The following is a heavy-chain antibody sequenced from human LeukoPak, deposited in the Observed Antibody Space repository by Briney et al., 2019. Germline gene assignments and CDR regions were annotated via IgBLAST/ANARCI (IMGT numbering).Heavy chain of an antibody. Sequence: PSETLSLTCSVSGGSLCGDYGSWVRQTPGKGVEGVGKIYYSGSTNYNPSLKSRVTISIDTAKNQFSLKLNSVTAADTAVYYCGRGPGEATIKEWGQGTLLTVSS. CDR3: GRGPGEATIKE. CDR1: GGSLCGDY. J-gene: IGHJ4*02. CDR2: IYYSGST. D-gene: IGHD5-12*01. V-gene: IGHV4-59*01.